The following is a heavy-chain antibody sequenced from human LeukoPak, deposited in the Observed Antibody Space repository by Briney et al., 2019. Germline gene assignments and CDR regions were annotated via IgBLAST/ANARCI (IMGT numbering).Heavy chain of an antibody. J-gene: IGHJ6*02. CDR2: INPNNGGT. V-gene: IGHV1-2*02. CDR3: AREVGSMDV. D-gene: IGHD7-27*01. CDR1: GLSLTGYY. Sequence: ASVKVSCKASGLSLTGYYMHWVRQVPGQGLEWMGWINPNNGGTNYAQKFQGRVTMTTDTSISTAYMDLRRLSSDDTAVYYCAREVGSMDVWGQGTTVTVSS.